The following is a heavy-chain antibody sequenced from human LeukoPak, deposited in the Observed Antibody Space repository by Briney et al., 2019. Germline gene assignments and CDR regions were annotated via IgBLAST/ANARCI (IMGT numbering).Heavy chain of an antibody. CDR1: GGSISSSSYY. CDR3: ASQLGGTTFH. J-gene: IGHJ4*02. Sequence: PSETLSLTCTVSGGSISSSSYYWGWIRHPPGKGLEWIGSIYYSGSTYYNPSLKSRVTISVDTSKNQFSLKLSSVTAADTAVYYCASQLGGTTFHWGQGTLVTVSS. CDR2: IYYSGST. D-gene: IGHD1-1*01. V-gene: IGHV4-39*01.